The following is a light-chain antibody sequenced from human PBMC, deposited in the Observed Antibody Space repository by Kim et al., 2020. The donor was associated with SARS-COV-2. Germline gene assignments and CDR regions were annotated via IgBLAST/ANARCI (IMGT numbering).Light chain of an antibody. CDR2: QDT. V-gene: IGLV3-1*01. CDR3: QAWDSSTASWV. Sequence: SYELTQPPSVSVSPGQTASITCSGDKLGHKYACWYHQKPGQSPILVIYQDTKRPSGIPERFSGSNSGNTATLTISGTQAMDEADYYCQAWDSSTASWVFGGGTQLTVL. CDR1: KLGHKY. J-gene: IGLJ3*02.